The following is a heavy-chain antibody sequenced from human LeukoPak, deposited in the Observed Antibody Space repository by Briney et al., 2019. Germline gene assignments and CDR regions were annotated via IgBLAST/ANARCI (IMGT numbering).Heavy chain of an antibody. V-gene: IGHV3-33*01. J-gene: IGHJ4*02. CDR3: ARDGRAWSSSGWAQGPPGPFDY. D-gene: IGHD6-19*01. CDR1: GFTFSRYG. CDR2: IWYDGSNK. Sequence: GGSLRLSCAASGFTFSRYGMHWVRQAPGEGLEWVTIIWYDGSNKYYADSVKGRFTISRDNSKNTLYLQMNSLRAEDTAVYYCARDGRAWSSSGWAQGPPGPFDYWGQGTLVTVSS.